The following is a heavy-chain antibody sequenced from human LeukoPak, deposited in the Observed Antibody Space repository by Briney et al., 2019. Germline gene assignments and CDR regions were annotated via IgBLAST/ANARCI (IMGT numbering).Heavy chain of an antibody. Sequence: SETLSLTCAVYGGSFSGYYWRWIRQPPGKGLEWIGEINHSGSTNYNPSLKSRVTISVDTSKNQFSLKLSSVTAADTAVYYCARGSIAARPGHYYYYMDVWGKGTTVTVSS. CDR2: INHSGST. CDR3: ARGSIAARPGHYYYYMDV. J-gene: IGHJ6*03. V-gene: IGHV4-34*01. CDR1: GGSFSGYY. D-gene: IGHD6-6*01.